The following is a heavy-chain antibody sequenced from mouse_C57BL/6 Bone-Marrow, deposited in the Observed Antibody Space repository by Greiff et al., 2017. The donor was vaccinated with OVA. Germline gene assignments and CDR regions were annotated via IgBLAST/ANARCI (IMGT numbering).Heavy chain of an antibody. CDR2: INPRSGNT. Sequence: VQLQQSGAELARPGASVKLSCKASGYTFTSYGISWVKQRTGQGLEWIGEINPRSGNTYYNEKFKGTPTLTADKSSSTAYMELRSLTSEDSAVYFCARDDYWFAYWGQGTLVTVSA. D-gene: IGHD2-4*01. J-gene: IGHJ3*01. CDR1: GYTFTSYG. CDR3: ARDDYWFAY. V-gene: IGHV1-81*01.